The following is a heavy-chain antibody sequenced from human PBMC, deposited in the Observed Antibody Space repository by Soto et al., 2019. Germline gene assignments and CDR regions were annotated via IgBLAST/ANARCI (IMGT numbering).Heavy chain of an antibody. CDR1: GFTFSSYG. CDR2: ISYDGSNK. J-gene: IGHJ6*02. Sequence: GGSLRLSCAASGFTFSSYGMHWVRQAPGKGLEWVAVISYDGSNKYYADPVKGRFTISRDNSKNTLYLQMNSLRAEDTAVYYCAKAVYYYGMDVWGQGTTVTVSS. D-gene: IGHD6-19*01. CDR3: AKAVYYYGMDV. V-gene: IGHV3-30*18.